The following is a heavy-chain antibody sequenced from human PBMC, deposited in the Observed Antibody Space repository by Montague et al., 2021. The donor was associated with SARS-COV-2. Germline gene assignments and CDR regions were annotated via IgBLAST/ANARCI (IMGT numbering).Heavy chain of an antibody. Sequence: PALVKSTQTLTLTCIFFGFSLSISGMCVSWIRQPPGKALEWLARIDWDDDKYYSTPLKTRLTISKNTSKNQVVLTMTNMDPVDTATYYCARIAVTPAFDYWGQGTLVTVSS. D-gene: IGHD4-17*01. J-gene: IGHJ4*02. CDR3: ARIAVTPAFDY. CDR1: GFSLSISGMC. CDR2: IDWDDDK. V-gene: IGHV2-70*11.